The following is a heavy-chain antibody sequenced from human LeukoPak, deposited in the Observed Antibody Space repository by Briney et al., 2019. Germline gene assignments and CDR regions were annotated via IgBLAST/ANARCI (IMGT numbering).Heavy chain of an antibody. Sequence: PSETLSLTCNVPGGSISSSSYYWGWIRQPPGKGLEWIGNIYYSGSPYYSPSLKSRVTISVDTSKNQFSLKLSSVTAADTAVYYCAGAPYGMDVWGQGTTVTVSS. V-gene: IGHV4-39*01. CDR2: IYYSGSP. CDR1: GGSISSSSYY. CDR3: AGAPYGMDV. J-gene: IGHJ6*02.